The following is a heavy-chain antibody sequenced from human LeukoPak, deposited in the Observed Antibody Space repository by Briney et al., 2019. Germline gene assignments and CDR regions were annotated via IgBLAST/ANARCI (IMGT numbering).Heavy chain of an antibody. CDR3: ASTLAAAGTRWFDP. V-gene: IGHV3-48*03. Sequence: GGSLRLSCAASGFTFSRSAMTWVRQAPGKGLEWVSYISSSGSTIYYADSVKGRFTISRDNAKNSLYLQMNSLRAEDTAVYYCASTLAAAGTRWFDPWGQGTLVTVSS. J-gene: IGHJ5*02. D-gene: IGHD6-13*01. CDR2: ISSSGSTI. CDR1: GFTFSRSA.